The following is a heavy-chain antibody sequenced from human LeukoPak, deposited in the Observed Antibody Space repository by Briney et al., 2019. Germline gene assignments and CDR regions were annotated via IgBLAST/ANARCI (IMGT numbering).Heavy chain of an antibody. V-gene: IGHV3-23*01. Sequence: SGGSLRLSCAASGFTFSTYIINWVRQAPGKGPEWVSGISASGGSTYYADSVKGRFTISRDNSKNTLYLQMKSLRAEDTALYYCARPTVPIDYWGQGTLVTVSS. D-gene: IGHD4-17*01. CDR3: ARPTVPIDY. J-gene: IGHJ4*02. CDR2: ISASGGST. CDR1: GFTFSTYI.